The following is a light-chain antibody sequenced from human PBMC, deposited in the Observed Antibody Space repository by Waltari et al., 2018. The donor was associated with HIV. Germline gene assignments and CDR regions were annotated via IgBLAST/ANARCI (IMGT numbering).Light chain of an antibody. J-gene: IGLJ2*01. Sequence: QSALTQPASVSGSPGQSITVSCTGTSSDVGAYDFVSWYQPTPGTAPKLVIYDVSYRPSWISNLFSGSKSGNTASLTISGLQTEDEADYYCSSFTTSNYLLFGGGTKVTVL. CDR3: SSFTTSNYLL. CDR2: DVS. V-gene: IGLV2-14*01. CDR1: SSDVGAYDF.